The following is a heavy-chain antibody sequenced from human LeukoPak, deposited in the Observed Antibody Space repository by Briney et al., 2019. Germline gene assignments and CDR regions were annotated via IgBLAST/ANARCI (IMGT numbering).Heavy chain of an antibody. CDR2: ISYDGSNK. Sequence: GGSLRLSCAASGFTFSSYAMHWVRQAPGKGLEWVAVISYDGSNKYYADSVKGRFTISRDNSKNTLYLQMNSLRAEDTAVYYCARDSRTGDGPDDYWGQGTLVTVSS. D-gene: IGHD7-27*01. CDR3: ARDSRTGDGPDDY. V-gene: IGHV3-30-3*01. J-gene: IGHJ4*02. CDR1: GFTFSSYA.